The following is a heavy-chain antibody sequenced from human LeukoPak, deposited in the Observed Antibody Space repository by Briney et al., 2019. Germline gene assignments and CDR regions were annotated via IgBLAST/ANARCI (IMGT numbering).Heavy chain of an antibody. CDR2: ISSSSSTI. Sequence: GGSLRLSCAASGFTFSSYSMNWVRQAPGKGLEWVSYISSSSSTIYYADSVKGRFTISRDNAKNSLYLQMNSLRAEDTAVYYCARDGSGWFPGLDAFDIWGQGTMVTVSS. V-gene: IGHV3-48*01. CDR3: ARDGSGWFPGLDAFDI. J-gene: IGHJ3*02. D-gene: IGHD6-19*01. CDR1: GFTFSSYS.